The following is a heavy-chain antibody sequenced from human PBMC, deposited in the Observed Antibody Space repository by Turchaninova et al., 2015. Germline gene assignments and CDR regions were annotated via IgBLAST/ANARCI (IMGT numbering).Heavy chain of an antibody. J-gene: IGHJ4*02. CDR3: ARDHSGSYYSSAGPAIDY. D-gene: IGHD1-26*01. CDR2: INHSGST. Sequence: QVQLQQWGAGLLKPSGPLSVTRSVEGGSFSGYYWSGIRQPPGKGLEWIGEINHSGSTNYNPSLKSRVTISVDTSKNQISLKLSSVTAADTAVYYCARDHSGSYYSSAGPAIDYWGQGTLVTVSS. V-gene: IGHV4-34*01. CDR1: GGSFSGYY.